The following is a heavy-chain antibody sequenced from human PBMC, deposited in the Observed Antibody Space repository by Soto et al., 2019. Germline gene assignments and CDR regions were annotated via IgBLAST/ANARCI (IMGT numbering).Heavy chain of an antibody. CDR2: INAGNGNT. V-gene: IGHV1-3*01. J-gene: IGHJ4*02. D-gene: IGHD6-19*01. Sequence: ASVKVSCKASGYTFSNYAIHWVRQATGQRLEWMGWINAGNGNTRYSQNFQGRVTIARDTSANTAYMELSSLRSEDTAVYYCVRDLDGSGWRFDYWGQGTLVTVSS. CDR3: VRDLDGSGWRFDY. CDR1: GYTFSNYA.